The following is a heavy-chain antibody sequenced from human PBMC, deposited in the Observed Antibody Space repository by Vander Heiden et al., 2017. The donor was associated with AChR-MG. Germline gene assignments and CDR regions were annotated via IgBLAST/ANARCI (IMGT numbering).Heavy chain of an antibody. CDR1: GFTFRSYA. D-gene: IGHD3-10*01. Sequence: EVQLLESGGGLVQPGGSLRLSCAASGFTFRSYAMSWVRQAPGKGLEWVSAISGSGGSTYYADSVKGRVTISRDNSKNTLYLQMNSLRAEDTAVYYCAKMSVRGGSSGLGGFDPWGQGTLVTVSS. V-gene: IGHV3-23*01. CDR2: ISGSGGST. J-gene: IGHJ5*02. CDR3: AKMSVRGGSSGLGGFDP.